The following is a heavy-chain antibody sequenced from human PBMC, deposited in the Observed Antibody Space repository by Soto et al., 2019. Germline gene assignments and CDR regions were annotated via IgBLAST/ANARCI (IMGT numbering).Heavy chain of an antibody. J-gene: IGHJ5*02. Sequence: QVQLHQWGAGLLKPSETLSLTCAVYGGSFSGYYWSWIRQPPGKGLEWIGEINHSGSTNYNPSLKSRVTISVDTSKNQFSLKLSSVTAADTAVYYCARTSRYCTNGVCYHWFDPWGQGTLVTVSS. CDR2: INHSGST. V-gene: IGHV4-34*01. CDR1: GGSFSGYY. D-gene: IGHD2-8*01. CDR3: ARTSRYCTNGVCYHWFDP.